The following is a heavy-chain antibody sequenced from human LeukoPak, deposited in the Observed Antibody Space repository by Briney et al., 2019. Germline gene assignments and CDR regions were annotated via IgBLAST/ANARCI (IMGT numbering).Heavy chain of an antibody. V-gene: IGHV1-2*02. CDR3: ALWAIEPLAY. CDR2: INPNSGDT. Sequence: ASVKVSSTVSVDTFSNYYMHSVPRAPGQGLEWMGWINPNSGDTNYAQKFQGRVTMTRETSISTGYMELSRLRSDDTALYYCALWAIEPLAYWGEGALVTVSS. J-gene: IGHJ4*02. CDR1: VDTFSNYY. D-gene: IGHD1-14*01.